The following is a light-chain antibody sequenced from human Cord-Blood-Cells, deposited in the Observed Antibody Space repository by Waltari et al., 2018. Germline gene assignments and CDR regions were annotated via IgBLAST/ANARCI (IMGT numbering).Light chain of an antibody. CDR2: GAS. CDR1: QSVSSSY. CDR3: QQYGSSRRT. J-gene: IGKJ1*01. V-gene: IGKV3-20*01. Sequence: EIVLTQSPGTLSLSPGERAPLSCRASQSVSSSYLAWYQQKPGQAPRLLIYGASSRATGIPDRFSGSGSGTDFTLTISRLEPEDFAVYYCQQYGSSRRTFGQGTKVEIK.